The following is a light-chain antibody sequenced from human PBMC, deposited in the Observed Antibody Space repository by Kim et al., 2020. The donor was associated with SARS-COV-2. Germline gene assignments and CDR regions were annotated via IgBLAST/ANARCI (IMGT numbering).Light chain of an antibody. V-gene: IGKV3-11*01. Sequence: LSPGESATRSCRASQSVGSYLAWYQQKPGQAPRVLIYDASNRFTGIPARFSGSGSGTDFTLTISSLEPEDFAVYYCQQRNSWPRTFGQGTKVDIK. CDR1: QSVGSY. CDR3: QQRNSWPRT. CDR2: DAS. J-gene: IGKJ1*01.